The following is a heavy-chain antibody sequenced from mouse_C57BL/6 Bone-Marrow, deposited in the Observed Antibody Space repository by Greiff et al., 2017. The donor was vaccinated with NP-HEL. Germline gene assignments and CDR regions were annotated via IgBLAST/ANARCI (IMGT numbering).Heavy chain of an antibody. CDR3: ARDYGSSLWYFDV. Sequence: VQLQQPGAELVKPGASVKMSCKASGYTFTSYWITWVKQRPGQGLEWIGDIYPGSGSTNYNEKFKSKATLTVATSSSTAYMQLSSLTSEDSAVYYCARDYGSSLWYFDVWGTGTTVTVSS. CDR2: IYPGSGST. D-gene: IGHD1-1*01. CDR1: GYTFTSYW. J-gene: IGHJ1*03. V-gene: IGHV1-55*01.